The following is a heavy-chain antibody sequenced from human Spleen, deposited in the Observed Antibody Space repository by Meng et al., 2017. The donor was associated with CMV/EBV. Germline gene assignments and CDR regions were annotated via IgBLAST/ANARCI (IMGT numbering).Heavy chain of an antibody. Sequence: GGSLKISCAASGFIFTTYTMHWVRQAPGKGLEWVSSISGRSSNIFYADSVKGRFTISRDNAGNSLYLQMNSLRAEDTAVYYCARDTHLAPISMDVWGQGTMVTVSS. D-gene: IGHD2-15*01. J-gene: IGHJ6*02. CDR3: ARDTHLAPISMDV. CDR2: ISGRSSNI. V-gene: IGHV3-21*01. CDR1: GFIFTTYT.